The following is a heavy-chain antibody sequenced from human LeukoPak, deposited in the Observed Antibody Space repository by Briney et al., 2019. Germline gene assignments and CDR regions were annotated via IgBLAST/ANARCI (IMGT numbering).Heavy chain of an antibody. Sequence: SETPSLTRAFSFGFPCIYYWCCIPPPARRGVECVVHVYTSGSTNYNPSLKSRVTMSVDTSKNQSSLKLSSVTAAYTAVYYCARGVSTNNYYYYYGMYVWGQGTTVAASS. CDR3: ARGVSTNNYYYYYGMYV. J-gene: IGHJ6*02. CDR1: FGFPCIYY. D-gene: IGHD2-8*01. CDR2: VYTSGST. V-gene: IGHV4-4*07.